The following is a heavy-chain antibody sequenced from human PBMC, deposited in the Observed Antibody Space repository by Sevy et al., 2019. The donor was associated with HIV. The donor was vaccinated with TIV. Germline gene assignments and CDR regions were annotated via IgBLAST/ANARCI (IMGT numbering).Heavy chain of an antibody. J-gene: IGHJ4*02. D-gene: IGHD2-15*01. CDR2: INTNTGNP. Sequence: ASVKVSCKASGYTFTSYAMNWVRQAPGQGLEWMGWINTNTGNPTYAQGFTGRFVFSLDTSVSTAYLQISSLKAEVTAVYCCARVSRYQYCSGGSCYEFDYWGQGTLVTVSS. CDR1: GYTFTSYA. CDR3: ARVSRYQYCSGGSCYEFDY. V-gene: IGHV7-4-1*02.